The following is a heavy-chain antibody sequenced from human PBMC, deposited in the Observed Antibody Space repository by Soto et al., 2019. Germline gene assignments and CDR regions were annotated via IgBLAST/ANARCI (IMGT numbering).Heavy chain of an antibody. D-gene: IGHD3-3*01. V-gene: IGHV1-18*01. CDR2: ISAYNGNT. CDR3: ARRENWGIWSGYYGWFDP. J-gene: IGHJ5*02. CDR1: GYTFTSYG. Sequence: ASVKVSCKASGYTFTSYGISWVRQAPGQGLEWMGWISAYNGNTNYAQKLQGRVTMTTDTSTSTAYMELRSLRSDDTAVYYCARRENWGIWSGYYGWFDPWGQGTLVTVSS.